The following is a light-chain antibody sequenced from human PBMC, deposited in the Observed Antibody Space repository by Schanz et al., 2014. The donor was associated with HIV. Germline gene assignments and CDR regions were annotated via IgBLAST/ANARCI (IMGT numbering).Light chain of an antibody. Sequence: QSALTQPASVSGSPGQSITISCTGTSSDVGGYNYVSWYQQHPGKAPKIMIYEVNKRPSGVPDRFSGSKSGTSASLAISGLRSEDEADYYCAAWDDSLSGRVFGGGTKLTVL. J-gene: IGLJ3*02. CDR3: AAWDDSLSGRV. V-gene: IGLV2-14*01. CDR1: SSDVGGYNY. CDR2: EVN.